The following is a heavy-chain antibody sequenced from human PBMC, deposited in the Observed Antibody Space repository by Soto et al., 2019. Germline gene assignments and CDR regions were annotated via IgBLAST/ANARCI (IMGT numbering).Heavy chain of an antibody. CDR2: INHSGST. V-gene: IGHV4-34*01. CDR1: GGSFSGYY. Sequence: SETLSLTCAVYGGSFSGYYWSWIRQPPGKGLEWIGEINHSGSTNYNPSLKSRVTISVDTSKNQFSLKLSSVTAADTAVYYCAREGDGAGTLVWGMDVWGQGTTVTVSS. J-gene: IGHJ6*02. D-gene: IGHD6-19*01. CDR3: AREGDGAGTLVWGMDV.